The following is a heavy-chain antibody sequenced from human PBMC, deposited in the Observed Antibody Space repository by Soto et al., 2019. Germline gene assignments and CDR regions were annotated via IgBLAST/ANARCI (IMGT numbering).Heavy chain of an antibody. Sequence: PSETLSLTCVISGDSVSSNSAAWNWIRQSPSRGLEWLGRTYYRSKWYNDYAVSVKSRITINPDTSKNQFSLQLNSVTPEDTAVYYCARGSSSSRPRNWFDPWGQGTLVTVSS. CDR1: GDSVSSNSAA. J-gene: IGHJ5*02. D-gene: IGHD6-6*01. CDR3: ARGSSSSRPRNWFDP. CDR2: TYYRSKWYN. V-gene: IGHV6-1*01.